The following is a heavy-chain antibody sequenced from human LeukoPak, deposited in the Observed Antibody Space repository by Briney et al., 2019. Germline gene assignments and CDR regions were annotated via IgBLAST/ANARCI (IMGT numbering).Heavy chain of an antibody. CDR3: ARDMDYYYMDV. V-gene: IGHV1-2*02. D-gene: IGHD3-10*01. CDR2: INPNSGGA. J-gene: IGHJ6*03. CDR1: GYTFTDHY. Sequence: ASVKVSCKASGYTFTDHYMHWVRQAPGQGLEWMGWINPNSGGAKYAQKFQGRVTMTRDTSISTAYMELSRPRSDDTAVYYCARDMDYYYMDVWGKGTTVTISS.